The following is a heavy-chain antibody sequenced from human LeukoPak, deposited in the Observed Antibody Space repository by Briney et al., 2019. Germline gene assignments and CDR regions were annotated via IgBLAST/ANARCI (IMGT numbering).Heavy chain of an antibody. CDR1: GFTFDDYA. CDR2: ISWNSGSI. J-gene: IGHJ4*02. Sequence: GGSLRLSCAASGFTFDDYAMHWVRQAPGKGLEWVSGISWNSGSIGYADSVKGRFTISRDNSKNTLYLQMNSLRAEDTAVYYCAREDQKNYYDSSGYFDYWGQGTLVTVSS. CDR3: AREDQKNYYDSSGYFDY. V-gene: IGHV3-9*01. D-gene: IGHD3-22*01.